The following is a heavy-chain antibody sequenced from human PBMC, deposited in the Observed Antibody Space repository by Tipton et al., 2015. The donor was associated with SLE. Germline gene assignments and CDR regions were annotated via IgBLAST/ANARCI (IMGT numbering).Heavy chain of an antibody. V-gene: IGHV4-61*09. J-gene: IGHJ2*01. CDR2: IYTSGST. CDR3: ARVVNWDWYFDL. CDR1: SGSINSGRFY. D-gene: IGHD1-1*01. Sequence: TLSLTCKVSSGSINSGRFYWSWIRQPAGKGLEWIGHIYTSGSTNYNPSLKSRVTISVDTSKNQFSLKVNSVTAADTAVYYCARVVNWDWYFDLWGRGTLVTVSS.